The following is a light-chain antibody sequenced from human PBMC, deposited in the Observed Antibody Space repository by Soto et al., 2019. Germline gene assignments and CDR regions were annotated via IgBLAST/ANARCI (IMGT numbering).Light chain of an antibody. V-gene: IGLV1-40*01. Sequence: QSVLTQPPSVSGAPGQRVTISCTGSSSNIGAGYDLHWYQQLPGTAPKLLIYSNTNRPSGVPDRFSGSKSGTSASLAITGLQAEDDADYYCQSYDSSLSGYVFGTGTKVTVL. CDR1: SSNIGAGYD. CDR3: QSYDSSLSGYV. J-gene: IGLJ1*01. CDR2: SNT.